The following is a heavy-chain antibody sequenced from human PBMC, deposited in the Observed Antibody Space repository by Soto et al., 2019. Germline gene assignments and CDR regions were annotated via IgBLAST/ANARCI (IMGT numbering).Heavy chain of an antibody. D-gene: IGHD3-16*01. J-gene: IGHJ4*02. CDR1: GGSSSSCY. CDR3: AREKRAYGDFDY. Sequence: SEPLSLTCTVSGGSSSSCYWSCIRQPPGKGLEWIGYIYYSGSTNYNPSLKSRVTISVDTSKNQFSLKLSSVTAADTAVYYCAREKRAYGDFDYWGQGTLVTVSS. CDR2: IYYSGST. V-gene: IGHV4-59*12.